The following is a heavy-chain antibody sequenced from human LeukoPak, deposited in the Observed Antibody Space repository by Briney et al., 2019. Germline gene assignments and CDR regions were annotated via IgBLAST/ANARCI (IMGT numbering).Heavy chain of an antibody. CDR1: GFTFSAYA. CDR2: ISYDGGTK. V-gene: IGHV3-30-3*01. J-gene: IGHJ4*02. D-gene: IGHD1-26*01. Sequence: GGSLRLSCAASGFTFSAYAVHWVRQAPGKGLEWVAFISYDGGTKDYTDSVKGRFTISRYNSKNTLFLQMNSLRVEDSGVYYCARDPSGSGSDWPNWGFDYWGQGTLVTVSS. CDR3: ARDPSGSGSDWPNWGFDY.